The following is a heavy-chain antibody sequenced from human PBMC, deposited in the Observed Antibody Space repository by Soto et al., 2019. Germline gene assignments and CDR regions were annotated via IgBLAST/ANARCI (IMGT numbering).Heavy chain of an antibody. V-gene: IGHV1-69*13. CDR3: ARDAEMATTPYRYFDY. D-gene: IGHD5-12*01. CDR1: GGTFSSYA. Sequence: SVKVSCKVSGGTFSSYAISWVRQAPGQGLEWMGGIIPIFGTANYAQKFQGRVTITADESTSTAYMELSSLRSEDTAVYYCARDAEMATTPYRYFDYWGQGTLVTVSS. J-gene: IGHJ4*02. CDR2: IIPIFGTA.